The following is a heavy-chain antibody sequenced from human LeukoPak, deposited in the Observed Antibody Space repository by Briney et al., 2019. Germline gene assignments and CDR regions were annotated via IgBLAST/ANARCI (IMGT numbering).Heavy chain of an antibody. J-gene: IGHJ6*02. CDR2: ISYDGSHE. D-gene: IGHD6-19*01. V-gene: IGHV3-30*18. Sequence: GGSQRLSCAASGFNFGSYGMHWVRQPPGKGLEWVAVISYDGSHEYYADSVKGRFTISRDSSRNTLYLQMDSLRPEDTAMYYCSKSAVAGTHYYYYDMDVWGQGTTVTVSS. CDR1: GFNFGSYG. CDR3: SKSAVAGTHYYYYDMDV.